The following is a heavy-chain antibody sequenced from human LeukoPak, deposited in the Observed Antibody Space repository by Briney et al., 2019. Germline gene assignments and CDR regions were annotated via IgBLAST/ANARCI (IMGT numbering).Heavy chain of an antibody. CDR3: AKWGYSYGPGYFDY. CDR1: GFTFSSYA. Sequence: GGSLRLSCVVSGFTFSSYAMSWVRQAPGKGLEWVSAISGSGGSTYYADSVKGRFTISRDNSKNTLYLQMNSLRAEDTAVYYCAKWGYSYGPGYFDYWGQGTLVTVSS. CDR2: ISGSGGST. D-gene: IGHD5-18*01. J-gene: IGHJ4*02. V-gene: IGHV3-23*01.